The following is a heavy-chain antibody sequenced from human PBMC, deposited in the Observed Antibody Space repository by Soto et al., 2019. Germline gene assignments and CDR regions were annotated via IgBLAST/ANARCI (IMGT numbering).Heavy chain of an antibody. CDR2: IDPSDSYT. CDR3: ARARIYGDYIDYFDY. V-gene: IGHV5-10-1*01. Sequence: RGESLKISCKGSGYSFTSYWINWVRQMPGKGLEWMGRIDPSDSYTNYSPSFQGHVTISADKSISTAYLQWSSLKASDTAVYYCARARIYGDYIDYFDYWGQGTLVTVSS. CDR1: GYSFTSYW. J-gene: IGHJ4*02. D-gene: IGHD4-17*01.